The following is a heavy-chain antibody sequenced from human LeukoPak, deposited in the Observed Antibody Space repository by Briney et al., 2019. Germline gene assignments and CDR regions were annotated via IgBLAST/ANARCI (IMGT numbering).Heavy chain of an antibody. Sequence: SVKVSCTASGFTFSNSAVQWVRQARGQRLEWIGWIVVGSGNTNYAQKFQERVTITRDMSTSTAYMELSSLRSEDTAVYYCTSDPTFYSGRYCFDYWGQGTLVTVSS. V-gene: IGHV1-58*01. CDR2: IVVGSGNT. CDR1: GFTFSNSA. CDR3: TSDPTFYSGRYCFDY. J-gene: IGHJ4*02. D-gene: IGHD1-26*01.